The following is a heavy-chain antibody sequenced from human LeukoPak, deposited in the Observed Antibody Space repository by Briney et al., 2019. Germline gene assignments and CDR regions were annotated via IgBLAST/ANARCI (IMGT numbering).Heavy chain of an antibody. CDR3: VKDWGVLPDYTADGFDI. V-gene: IGHV3-30-3*01. CDR2: ISYDGSNG. D-gene: IGHD3-10*01. Sequence: GGSLRLSCAASGFAFSSYAMHWVRQAPGKGLEWVAVISYDGSNGFYADSVKGRFTISRDNSKNTLYLQMNSLRVEDTAVYYCVKDWGVLPDYTADGFDIWGLGTMVTVSS. CDR1: GFAFSSYA. J-gene: IGHJ3*02.